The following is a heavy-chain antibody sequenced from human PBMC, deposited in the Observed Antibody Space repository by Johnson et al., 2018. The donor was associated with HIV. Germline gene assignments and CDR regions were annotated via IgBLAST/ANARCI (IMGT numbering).Heavy chain of an antibody. D-gene: IGHD3-10*01. CDR3: ARDELHAFDI. J-gene: IGHJ3*02. Sequence: MLLVESGGCLVQPGGSLRLSCAASGFTVSSNYMSWVRQAPGKGLEWVSVIYSGGSTYYADSVKGRFTISTDNSKNTLYLQMNSLRAEDTAVYYCARDELHAFDIWGQVTMVTVSS. V-gene: IGHV3-66*01. CDR1: GFTVSSNY. CDR2: IYSGGST.